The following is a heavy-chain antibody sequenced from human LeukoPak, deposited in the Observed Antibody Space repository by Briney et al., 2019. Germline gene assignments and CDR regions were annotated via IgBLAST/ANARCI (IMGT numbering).Heavy chain of an antibody. V-gene: IGHV4-59*08. J-gene: IGHJ6*02. CDR1: GGSISSYY. D-gene: IGHD4-4*01. CDR3: ARLPMYSNYGPDYYYYGMDV. CDR2: IYYSGST. Sequence: PSETLSLTCTVSGGSISSYYWSWIRQPPGKGLEWIGYIYYSGSTNYNPFLKSRVTISVDTSKNQFSLKLSSVTAADTAVYCCARLPMYSNYGPDYYYYGMDVWGQGTTVTVSS.